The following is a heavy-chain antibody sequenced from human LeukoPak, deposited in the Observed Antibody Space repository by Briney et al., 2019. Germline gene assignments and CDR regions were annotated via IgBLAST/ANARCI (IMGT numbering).Heavy chain of an antibody. D-gene: IGHD2-2*02. J-gene: IGHJ6*03. CDR2: IIPIFGTA. CDR3: ARVVPAAIRAYYYYMDV. V-gene: IGHV1-69*13. CDR1: GGTFSSYA. Sequence: SVKVSCKASGGTFSSYAISWVRQAPGQGLEWMGGIIPIFGTANYAQKFQGRVTITADESMSTAYMELSSLRSEDTAVYYCARVVPAAIRAYYYYMDVWGKGTTVTVSS.